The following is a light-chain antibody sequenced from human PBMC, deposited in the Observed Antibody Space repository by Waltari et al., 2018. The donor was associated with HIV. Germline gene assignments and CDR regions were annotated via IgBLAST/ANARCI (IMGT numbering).Light chain of an antibody. Sequence: QSALTQPRSVSGSPGQSVTISCTGTSSDVGGYNYVSWYQQHPGKAPKLMIYDVNKRPSGVPDRYSGSKSGNTASLTISGLQAEHEANYYCCSYAGSPPWVFGGGTKLTVL. CDR1: SSDVGGYNY. CDR3: CSYAGSPPWV. J-gene: IGLJ3*02. CDR2: DVN. V-gene: IGLV2-11*01.